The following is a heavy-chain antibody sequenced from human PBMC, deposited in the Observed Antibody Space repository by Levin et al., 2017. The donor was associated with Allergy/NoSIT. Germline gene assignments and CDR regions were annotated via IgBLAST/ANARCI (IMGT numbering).Heavy chain of an antibody. CDR3: ARDRVSSGWYRDAFDI. D-gene: IGHD6-19*01. V-gene: IGHV3-64*01. J-gene: IGHJ3*02. CDR1: GFTFSSYA. CDR2: ISSNGGST. Sequence: GGSLRLSCAASGFTFSSYAMHWVRQAPGKGLEYVSAISSNGGSTYYANSVKGRFTISRDNSKNTLYLQMGSLRAEDMAVYYCARDRVSSGWYRDAFDIWGQGTMVTVSS.